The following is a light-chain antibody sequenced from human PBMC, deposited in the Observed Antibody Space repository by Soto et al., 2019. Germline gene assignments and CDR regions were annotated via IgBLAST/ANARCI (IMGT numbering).Light chain of an antibody. CDR3: QQRSNWPFT. CDR2: DAS. CDR1: QSVSSY. Sequence: EIVLTQSPATLSLSPGERATLSCRASQSVSSYLAWYQQKPGQAPRLLIYDASNRATGIPARFSGSGSGTDFALPLSSLEPEDCAVYYCQQRSNWPFTLGPGTKVDIK. V-gene: IGKV3-11*01. J-gene: IGKJ3*01.